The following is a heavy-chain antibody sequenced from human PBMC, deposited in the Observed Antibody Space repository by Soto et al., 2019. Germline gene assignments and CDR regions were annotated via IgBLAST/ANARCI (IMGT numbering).Heavy chain of an antibody. V-gene: IGHV3-72*01. J-gene: IGHJ4*02. Sequence: PGGSLRLSCAASGFTFSDHYMDWVRQAPGKCLEWVGRARNKVNGYITSHAASVKGRFAISRDDSKSSLYLQMNSLKAEDTAVYFCARLMGTAFDLWGQGXLVTVYS. CDR2: ARNKVNGYIT. CDR3: ARLMGTAFDL. CDR1: GFTFSDHY. D-gene: IGHD2-8*01.